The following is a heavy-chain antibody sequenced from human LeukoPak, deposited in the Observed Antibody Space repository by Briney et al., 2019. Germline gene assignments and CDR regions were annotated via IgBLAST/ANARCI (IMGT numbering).Heavy chain of an antibody. CDR2: ISDSGGST. V-gene: IGHV3-23*01. CDR3: AKHAETYYYDSSGYYQTCYFDY. J-gene: IGHJ4*02. D-gene: IGHD3-22*01. CDR1: GFAFSSYA. Sequence: QSGGSLRLSCAASGFAFSSYAMSWVRQAPGKGLEWVSAISDSGGSTYYADSVKGRFTISRDNSKNTLYLQMNSLRAEDTAVYYCAKHAETYYYDSSGYYQTCYFDYWGQGTLVTVSS.